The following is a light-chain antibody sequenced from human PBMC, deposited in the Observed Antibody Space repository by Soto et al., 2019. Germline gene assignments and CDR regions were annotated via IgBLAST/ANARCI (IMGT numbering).Light chain of an antibody. Sequence: DIQLTQSPSTVPASVGERVTITCRAAESITKYLAWYQQKPGKAPKLLIHKATTLQNGVPPRFSGSGFGTEFTLTIYGLQPDDFATYFCQQYSSYVTFGGGTKVEIK. CDR2: KAT. J-gene: IGKJ4*01. CDR1: ESITKY. V-gene: IGKV1-5*03. CDR3: QQYSSYVT.